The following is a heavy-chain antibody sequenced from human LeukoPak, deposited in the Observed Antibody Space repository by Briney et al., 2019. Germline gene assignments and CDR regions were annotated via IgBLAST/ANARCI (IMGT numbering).Heavy chain of an antibody. Sequence: ASVKVSCKASGYTFSGYFIHWVRQAPGQGLEWMGWIHPNSGATNYAQKLQGRVTMTTDTSTSTAYMELRSLRSDDTAVYYCARSATVVTVRFDYWGQGTLVTVSS. CDR2: IHPNSGAT. D-gene: IGHD4-23*01. V-gene: IGHV1-2*02. CDR3: ARSATVVTVRFDY. CDR1: GYTFSGYF. J-gene: IGHJ4*02.